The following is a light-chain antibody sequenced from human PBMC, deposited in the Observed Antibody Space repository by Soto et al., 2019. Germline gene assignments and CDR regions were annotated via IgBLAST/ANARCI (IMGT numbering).Light chain of an antibody. J-gene: IGLJ3*02. Sequence: QLVLTQPPSASASLGASVKLTCTLSSGHSNYAIAWHQQQPEKGPRYLMKVNSDGSHSEGDGIPNRFSGSSSGAERYLAISSLQSGDEADYYCQTWGTGIQWVFGGGTKLTVL. CDR1: SGHSNYA. CDR3: QTWGTGIQWV. V-gene: IGLV4-69*01. CDR2: VNSDGSH.